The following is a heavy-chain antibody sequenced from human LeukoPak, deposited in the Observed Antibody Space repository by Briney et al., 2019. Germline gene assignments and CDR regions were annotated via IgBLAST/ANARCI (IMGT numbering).Heavy chain of an antibody. Sequence: SETLSLTCTVSGGSIINYYRNWIRQPPGKGLELVGHISYSGGTKYSPSLQSRVTISIDTSKNQFSLNLSSVTAADTAVYYCARRVIMSAAGVPDTWLDPWGQGILVTVSS. CDR3: ARRVIMSAAGVPDTWLDP. J-gene: IGHJ5*02. CDR2: ISYSGGT. CDR1: GGSIINYY. D-gene: IGHD2-8*01. V-gene: IGHV4-59*08.